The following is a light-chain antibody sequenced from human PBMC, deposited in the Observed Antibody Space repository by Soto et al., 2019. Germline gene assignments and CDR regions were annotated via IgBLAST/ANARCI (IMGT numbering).Light chain of an antibody. J-gene: IGKJ1*01. Sequence: DIQMTQSPSTLSASVGDRVTITCRASQSISSWLAWYQQKPGKAPKLLIYDASSLESGVPSRFSGSGSGTECTLTISSMQPDDFATDYCQQYNSYSPTFGQGTKVEIK. V-gene: IGKV1-5*01. CDR2: DAS. CDR1: QSISSW. CDR3: QQYNSYSPT.